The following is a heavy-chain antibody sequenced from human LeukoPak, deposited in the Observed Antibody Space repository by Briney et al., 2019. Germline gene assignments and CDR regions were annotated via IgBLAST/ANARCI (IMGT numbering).Heavy chain of an antibody. CDR3: ARLVGATRDWFDP. J-gene: IGHJ5*02. CDR2: INPSVGST. CDR1: GYTFTSYY. Sequence: ASVKVSCKASGYTFTSYYMHWVRQAPGQGLEWMGIINPSVGSTSYAQKFQGRVTMTRHTSTSTVYMELSSLRSEDTAVYYCARLVGATRDWFDPWGQGTLVTVSS. D-gene: IGHD1-26*01. V-gene: IGHV1-46*01.